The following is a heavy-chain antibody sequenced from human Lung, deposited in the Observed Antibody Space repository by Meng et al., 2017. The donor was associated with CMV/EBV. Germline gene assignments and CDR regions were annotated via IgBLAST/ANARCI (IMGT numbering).Heavy chain of an antibody. D-gene: IGHD2-2*02. J-gene: IGHJ4*02. CDR1: GFTFSDFA. CDR3: AKMYCGTTSCYIFDF. CDR2: IYSGGRST. Sequence: GGSXRLSCAASGFTFSDFAMSWVRQAPGKGLEWVSVIYSGGRSTSYADSVKGRFTISRDNSKNTLYLQMNRLRADDTAVYYCAKMYCGTTSCYIFDFGGLGTLVTVSS. V-gene: IGHV3-23*03.